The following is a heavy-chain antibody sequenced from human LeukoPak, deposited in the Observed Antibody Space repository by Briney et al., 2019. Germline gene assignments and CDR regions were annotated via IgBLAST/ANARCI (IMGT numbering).Heavy chain of an antibody. CDR3: AKGIQPIDY. CDR1: GFTFSSYA. D-gene: IGHD5-18*01. J-gene: IGHJ4*02. Sequence: TGGSLRLSCAASGFTFSSYAMSWVRQAPGKGLEWVSAISGSDGSTYYADSVKGRFTTSRENSKNTLYLQMSSLRAEDTAVYYCAKGIQPIDYWGQGTLVTVSS. V-gene: IGHV3-23*01. CDR2: ISGSDGST.